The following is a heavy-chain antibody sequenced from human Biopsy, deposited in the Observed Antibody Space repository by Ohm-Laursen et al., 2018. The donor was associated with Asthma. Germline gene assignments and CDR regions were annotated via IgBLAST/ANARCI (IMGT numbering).Heavy chain of an antibody. CDR1: PGSINDYY. V-gene: IGHV4-59*01. D-gene: IGHD2-2*01. Sequence: GTLSLTCTVSPGSINDYYWNWIPQFPGKGLEWIGYVHSTGSTRFNPSLKSRLTISVDTSVDQVSLKLTSVTAADTAIYYCARATSSWSQSGPHYFDHWGQGTLVTVSS. CDR2: VHSTGST. CDR3: ARATSSWSQSGPHYFDH. J-gene: IGHJ4*02.